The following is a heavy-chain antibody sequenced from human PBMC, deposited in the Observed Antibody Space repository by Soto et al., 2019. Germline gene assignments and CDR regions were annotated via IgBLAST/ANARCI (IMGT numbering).Heavy chain of an antibody. CDR2: AYYSGDT. D-gene: IGHD2-8*01. J-gene: IGHJ5*02. V-gene: IGHV4-59*01. CDR3: ARDRSTYGGGGTGEVKENWFDP. CDR1: GGSISGYY. Sequence: KPSETLSLTCSVSGGSISGYYWSWIRQPPGKGLEWIGYAYYSGDTGYNPSLKSRVTMAVDTSKSQVSLKLSSVTAADTAVYYCARDRSTYGGGGTGEVKENWFDPWGQGDLVTVSS.